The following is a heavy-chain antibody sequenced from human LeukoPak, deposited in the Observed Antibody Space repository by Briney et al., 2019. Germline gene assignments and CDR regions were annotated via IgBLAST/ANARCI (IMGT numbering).Heavy chain of an antibody. CDR2: IIPIFGTA. CDR3: ERGRGELVHWYFDY. Sequence: SVKVSCKASGGTFSSYAISWVRQAPGQGLEWMGGIIPIFGTANYAQKFQGRVTITTDESTSTAYMELSSLRSEDTAVYYCERGRGELVHWYFDYWGQGTLVTVSS. CDR1: GGTFSSYA. V-gene: IGHV1-69*05. D-gene: IGHD6-6*01. J-gene: IGHJ4*02.